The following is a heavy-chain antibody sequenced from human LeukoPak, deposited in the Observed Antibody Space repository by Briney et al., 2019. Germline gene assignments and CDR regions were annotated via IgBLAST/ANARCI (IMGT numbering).Heavy chain of an antibody. CDR2: INHSGST. J-gene: IGHJ4*02. CDR3: ALGYNDIWEL. Sequence: KTSETLSLTCAVYGGSFSGYYWSWIRQPPGKGLEWIGEINHSGSTNYNPSLKSRVTISVDMSDNQFSLKLTSVTAADTAVYYCALGYNDIWELWGQGNMVTVSS. V-gene: IGHV4-34*01. CDR1: GGSFSGYY. D-gene: IGHD1-26*01.